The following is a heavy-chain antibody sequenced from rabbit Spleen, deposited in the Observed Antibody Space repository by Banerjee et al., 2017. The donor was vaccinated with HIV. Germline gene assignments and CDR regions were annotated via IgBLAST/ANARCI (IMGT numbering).Heavy chain of an antibody. CDR1: GFSFSSSYY. CDR3: ARDGYSRGWGIVLYYFNL. J-gene: IGHJ4*01. CDR2: IYVGSSGST. V-gene: IGHV1S40*01. Sequence: QSLEESGGDLVKPGASLTLTCTASGFSFSSSYYMCWVRQAPGKGLEWIGCIYVGSSGSTYYASWAKGRFTISKTSSTTVTLQMTSLTAADTAAYFCARDGYSRGWGIVLYYFNLWGPGTLVTVS. D-gene: IGHD4-1*01.